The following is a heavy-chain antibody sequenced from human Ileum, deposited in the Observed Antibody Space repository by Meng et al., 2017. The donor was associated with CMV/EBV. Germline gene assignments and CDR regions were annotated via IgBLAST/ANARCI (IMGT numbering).Heavy chain of an antibody. CDR2: IRYDGSNK. CDR1: GFTFSSYG. D-gene: IGHD2-2*01. J-gene: IGHJ6*02. CDR3: AKDLVVPAAPRGYYYYGMAV. Sequence: GGSLRLSCAASGFTFSSYGMHWVRQAPGKGLEWVAFIRYDGSNKYYADSVKGRFTISRDNSKNTLYLQMNSLRAEDTAVYYCAKDLVVPAAPRGYYYYGMAVWGQGTTVTVSS. V-gene: IGHV3-30*02.